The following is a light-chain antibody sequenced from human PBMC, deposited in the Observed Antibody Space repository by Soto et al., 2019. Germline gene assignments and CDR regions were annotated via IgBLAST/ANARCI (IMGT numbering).Light chain of an antibody. V-gene: IGLV2-14*01. Sequence: QSVLTQPASVSGSPGQSITISCTGSSDDIGTYEYISWHQHHPGKAPKLILFGVYDRPSGISDRFSGSKSGNTASLTIFGLQVEDEGEYYCSLYTTDSTHLFGPRTKVTVL. J-gene: IGLJ1*01. CDR3: SLYTTDSTHL. CDR1: SDDIGTYEY. CDR2: GVY.